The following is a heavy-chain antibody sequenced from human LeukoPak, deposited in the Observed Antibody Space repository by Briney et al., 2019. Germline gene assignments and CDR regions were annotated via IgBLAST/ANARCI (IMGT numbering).Heavy chain of an antibody. CDR3: AKDLWYSASSCFDY. CDR1: GFTFSNSA. V-gene: IGHV3-23*01. Sequence: GGSLRLSCAASGFTFSNSAMSWVRQAPGKGLEWVSTLSGSGITTYYADSVKGRFTISRDNSKNTLYLQMNSLRAEDTAIYYCAKDLWYSASSCFDYWGQGTLVTVSS. J-gene: IGHJ4*02. CDR2: LSGSGITT. D-gene: IGHD6-13*01.